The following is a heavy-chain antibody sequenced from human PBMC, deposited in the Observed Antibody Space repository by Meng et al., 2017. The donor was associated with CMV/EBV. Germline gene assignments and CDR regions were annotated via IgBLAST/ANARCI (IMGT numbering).Heavy chain of an antibody. J-gene: IGHJ4*02. CDR3: ARGAIYCSGGSCYSGKSDY. CDR1: GGSVSSGSYY. CDR2: INHSGST. V-gene: IGHV4-39*07. Sequence: SETLSLTCTVSGGSVSSGSYYWSWIRQPPGKGLEWIGEINHSGSTNYNPSLKSRVTISVDTSKNQFSLKLSSVTAADTAVYYCARGAIYCSGGSCYSGKSDYWGQGTLVTVSS. D-gene: IGHD2-15*01.